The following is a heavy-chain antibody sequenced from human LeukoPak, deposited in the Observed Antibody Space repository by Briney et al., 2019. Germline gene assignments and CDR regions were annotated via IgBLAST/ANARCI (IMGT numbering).Heavy chain of an antibody. V-gene: IGHV3-30-3*02. CDR3: AKSTERITIFGVASFDY. CDR2: ISYDGSNK. J-gene: IGHJ4*02. Sequence: PGGSLRLSCAAPGFTFSSYAMHWVRQAPGKGLEWVAVISYDGSNKYYADSVKGRFTISRDNAKNSLYLQMNSLRAEDMALYYCAKSTERITIFGVASFDYWGQGTLVTVSS. CDR1: GFTFSSYA. D-gene: IGHD3-3*01.